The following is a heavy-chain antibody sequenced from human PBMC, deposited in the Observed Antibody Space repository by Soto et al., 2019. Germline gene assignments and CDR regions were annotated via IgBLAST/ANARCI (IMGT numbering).Heavy chain of an antibody. CDR3: ARLCGGDCSYYYGMDV. Sequence: EVQLVESGGGLVQPGGSLRLSCAASGFTFSDHYMDWVRQAPGKGLEWVGRTRNKANSYTTEYAASVKGRFTISRDDSKNSLYLQMNSLKTEDTAVYYCARLCGGDCSYYYGMDVWGQGTTVTVSS. CDR2: TRNKANSYTT. J-gene: IGHJ6*02. D-gene: IGHD2-21*02. CDR1: GFTFSDHY. V-gene: IGHV3-72*01.